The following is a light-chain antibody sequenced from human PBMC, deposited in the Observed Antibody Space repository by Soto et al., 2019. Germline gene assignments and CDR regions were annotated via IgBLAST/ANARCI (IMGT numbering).Light chain of an antibody. CDR3: CSYTTSNTRQIV. Sequence: QSVLTHPASVSWSTGQSITISCTRTSSDVGGYNYVSWYQQQPGKAPKFMIYDVTNRPSGVSNRFSGSKSGNTASLTISGLQAEDEADYYCCSYTTSNTRQIVFGTGTKFTV. CDR2: DVT. CDR1: SSDVGGYNY. J-gene: IGLJ1*01. V-gene: IGLV2-14*01.